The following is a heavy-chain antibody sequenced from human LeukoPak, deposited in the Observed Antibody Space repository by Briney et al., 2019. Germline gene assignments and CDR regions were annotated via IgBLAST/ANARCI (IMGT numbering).Heavy chain of an antibody. V-gene: IGHV4-38-2*02. CDR3: ARGLPPHDFWSGYYRTIGAFDI. J-gene: IGHJ3*02. Sequence: SETLSLTCTVSGYSISSGYYWGWIRQPPGKGLERIGSIYHSGSTYYNPSLKSRVTISVDTSKNQFSLKLSSVTAADTAVYYCARGLPPHDFWSGYYRTIGAFDIWGQGTMVTVSS. CDR1: GYSISSGYY. D-gene: IGHD3-3*01. CDR2: IYHSGST.